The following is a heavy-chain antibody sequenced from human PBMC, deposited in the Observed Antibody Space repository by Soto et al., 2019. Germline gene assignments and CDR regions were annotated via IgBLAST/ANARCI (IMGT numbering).Heavy chain of an antibody. V-gene: IGHV4-39*01. Sequence: SETLSLTCTVSGGSISSSSYYWGWIRQPPGKGLEWIGSIYYSGSTYYNPSLKSRVTISVDTSKNQFSLKLSSVTAAHTPTLKVQVPVPLDPSKTHSPHKLAPETAADTAVYYCARHDSPPVTTYLATSDYYGMDVWGQGTTVTVSS. J-gene: IGHJ6*02. CDR1: GGSISSSSYY. CDR3: QVPVPLDPSKTHSPHKLAPETAADTAVYYCARHDSPPVTTYLATSDYYGMDV. CDR2: IYYSGST. D-gene: IGHD3-10*01.